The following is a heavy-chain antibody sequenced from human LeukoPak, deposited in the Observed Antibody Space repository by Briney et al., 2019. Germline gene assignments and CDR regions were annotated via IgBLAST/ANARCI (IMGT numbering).Heavy chain of an antibody. J-gene: IGHJ6*02. CDR1: GFTFSSYE. V-gene: IGHV3-48*03. CDR2: ISSSGSII. D-gene: IGHD3-10*01. CDR3: ARVGRSYGDYYYGMDV. Sequence: GGSLRLSCAASGFTFSSYEMNWVRQAPGKGLEGVSYISSSGSIIYYADSVKGRFTISRNNAKNSLYLQMNSLRAEDTAVYYCARVGRSYGDYYYGMDVWGQGTTVTVSS.